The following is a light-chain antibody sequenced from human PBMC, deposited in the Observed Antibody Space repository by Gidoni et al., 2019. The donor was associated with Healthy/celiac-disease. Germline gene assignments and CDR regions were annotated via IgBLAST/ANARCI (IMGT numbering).Light chain of an antibody. J-gene: IGKJ1*01. Sequence: EIVLTQSPDLQSVTPKEKVTSTCRASQSIGSSLHWYQQKADQSPKLLIKYASQSFAGVPSRFSGSGSGTDFTITINSLEAEDAATYYCHQSSSLLWTFGQGTKVEIK. CDR1: QSIGSS. V-gene: IGKV6-21*01. CDR2: YAS. CDR3: HQSSSLLWT.